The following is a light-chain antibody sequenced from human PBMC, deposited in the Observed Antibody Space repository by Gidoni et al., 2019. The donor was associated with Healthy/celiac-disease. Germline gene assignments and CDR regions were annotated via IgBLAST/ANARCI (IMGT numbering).Light chain of an antibody. CDR3: QQSYSTPWT. CDR1: QSISSY. V-gene: IGKV1-39*01. Sequence: DIQLTQSPSSLSASVGDRVTITCRASQSISSYLNWYQQKPGKAPKLLIYAASSWQSGVPSRFSGSGSGTDFTITISSLKPEDFATYYCQQSYSTPWTCGQXTKVEIK. J-gene: IGKJ1*01. CDR2: AAS.